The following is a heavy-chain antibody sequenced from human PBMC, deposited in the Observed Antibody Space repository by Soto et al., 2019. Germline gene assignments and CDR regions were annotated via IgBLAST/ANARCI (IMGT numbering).Heavy chain of an antibody. Sequence: AGAVRLSCAASGFTFSSYTMNWVRQAPGKGLEWVSYISSSSSTIYYADSVKGRFTISRDNAKNSLYLQMNSLRAEDTAVYYCAPTPPRYCSGGSCSVGYWGQGTLVTV. V-gene: IGHV3-48*01. CDR2: ISSSSSTI. J-gene: IGHJ4*02. CDR1: GFTFSSYT. CDR3: APTPPRYCSGGSCSVGY. D-gene: IGHD2-15*01.